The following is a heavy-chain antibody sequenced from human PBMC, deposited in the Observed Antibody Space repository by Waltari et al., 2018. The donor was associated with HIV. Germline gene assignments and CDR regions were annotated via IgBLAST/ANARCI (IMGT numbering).Heavy chain of an antibody. D-gene: IGHD3-10*01. CDR3: ARDPDGSGSYYPDAFDI. V-gene: IGHV4-30-2*01. CDR1: GGSISSGGYS. J-gene: IGHJ3*02. CDR2: IYHSGST. Sequence: QLQLQESGSGLVKPSQTLSLTCAVSGGSISSGGYSWSWIRQPPGKGLEWIGYIYHSGSTYYNPSLKSRVTISVDRSKNQFSLKLSSVTAADTAVYYCARDPDGSGSYYPDAFDIWGQGTMVTVSS.